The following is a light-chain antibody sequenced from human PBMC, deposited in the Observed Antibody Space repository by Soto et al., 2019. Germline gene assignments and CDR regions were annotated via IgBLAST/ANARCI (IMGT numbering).Light chain of an antibody. Sequence: QSVLTQPAAVSGSPGQSITISCTGTSSDVGGYNYVSWYQQHPGKAPKLMIYEVSNRPSGVSNRFSGSKSGNTASLTVSGLQADDEADYYCSSYAGSNRVFGTGTKVTVL. CDR1: SSDVGGYNY. CDR2: EVS. CDR3: SSYAGSNRV. J-gene: IGLJ1*01. V-gene: IGLV2-14*01.